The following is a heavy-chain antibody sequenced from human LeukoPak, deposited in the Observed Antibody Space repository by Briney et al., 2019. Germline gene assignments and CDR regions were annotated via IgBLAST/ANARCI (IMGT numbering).Heavy chain of an antibody. D-gene: IGHD3-22*01. CDR3: ARLLKYYYDSSGSGEDWYFDL. Sequence: GGSLRLSCAASGFTFSDDYMSWIRQAPGKGLEWVSYISSRSNYTNYADSVKGRFTISRDNADSSLYLQMNSLRDEDTAVYYCARLLKYYYDSSGSGEDWYFDLWGRGTLVTVSS. J-gene: IGHJ2*01. CDR1: GFTFSDDY. V-gene: IGHV3-11*06. CDR2: ISSRSNYT.